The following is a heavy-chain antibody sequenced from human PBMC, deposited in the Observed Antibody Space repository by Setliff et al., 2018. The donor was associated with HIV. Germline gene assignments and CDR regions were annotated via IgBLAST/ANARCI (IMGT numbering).Heavy chain of an antibody. Sequence: GGSLRLSCAASGFTFSSYSMNWVRQAPGKGLEWVSSISSSSSYIYYADSVKGRFTISRDNAKNSLYLQMNSLRAEDKAVYYCVRDLVYYYDNSGSFYVAEYFQHWGQGTLVTVSS. CDR2: ISSSSSYI. CDR3: VRDLVYYYDNSGSFYVAEYFQH. D-gene: IGHD3-22*01. V-gene: IGHV3-21*01. J-gene: IGHJ1*01. CDR1: GFTFSSYS.